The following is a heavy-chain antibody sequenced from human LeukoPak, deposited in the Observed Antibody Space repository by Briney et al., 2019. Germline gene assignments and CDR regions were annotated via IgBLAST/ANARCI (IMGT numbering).Heavy chain of an antibody. V-gene: IGHV3-21*01. CDR3: ARDRRWLQGHYYYYMDV. CDR1: GFTFSSYS. Sequence: GGSLRLSCEVSGFTFSSYSMNWVRQAPGKGLEWVSSISSSSSYIYYADSVKGRFTISRDNAKNSLYLQMNSLRAEDTAVYYCARDRRWLQGHYYYYMDVWGKGTTVTVSS. J-gene: IGHJ6*03. CDR2: ISSSSSYI. D-gene: IGHD5-24*01.